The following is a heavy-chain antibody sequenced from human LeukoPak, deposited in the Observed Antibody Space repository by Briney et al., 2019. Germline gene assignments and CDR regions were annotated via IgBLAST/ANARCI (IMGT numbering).Heavy chain of an antibody. V-gene: IGHV4-34*01. CDR1: GGSFSGYY. CDR2: INHSGST. D-gene: IGHD6-19*01. J-gene: IGHJ4*02. CDR3: ARVIAVAGTIRYFDY. Sequence: KTSETLSLTCAVYGGSFSGYYWSWIRQPPGKGLEWIGEINHSGSTNYNPSLKSRVTISVDTSKNQFSLKLSSVTAADTAVYYCARVIAVAGTIRYFDYWGQGTLVTVSS.